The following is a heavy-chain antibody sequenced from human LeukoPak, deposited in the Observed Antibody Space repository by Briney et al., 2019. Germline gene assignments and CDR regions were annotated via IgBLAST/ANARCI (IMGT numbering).Heavy chain of an antibody. J-gene: IGHJ4*02. CDR3: AKTSGSRDYYDSSGYYIEN. CDR1: NYRFSTFG. Sequence: ASVKVSCKTSNYRFSTFGISWVRQAPGQGLEWMGWISADNGNKHYAQKFQGRVTMTTDTATRTAYMELRSLRSDDTAIYYCAKTSGSRDYYDSSGYYIENWGQGTPVTVSS. CDR2: ISADNGNK. D-gene: IGHD3-22*01. V-gene: IGHV1-18*04.